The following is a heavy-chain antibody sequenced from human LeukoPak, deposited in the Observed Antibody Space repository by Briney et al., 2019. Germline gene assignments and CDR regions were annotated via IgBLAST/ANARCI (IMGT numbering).Heavy chain of an antibody. Sequence: SETLSLTCAVYGGSFSGYYWSWIRQPPGKGLKWIGEINHSGSTNYNPSLKSRVTISVDTSKNQFSLKLSSVTAADTAVYYCARVDYYDSSGGSDYWGQGTLVTVSS. D-gene: IGHD3-22*01. CDR2: INHSGST. V-gene: IGHV4-34*01. CDR1: GGSFSGYY. CDR3: ARVDYYDSSGGSDY. J-gene: IGHJ4*02.